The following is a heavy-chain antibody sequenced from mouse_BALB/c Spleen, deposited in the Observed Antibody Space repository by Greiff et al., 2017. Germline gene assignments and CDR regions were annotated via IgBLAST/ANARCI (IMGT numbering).Heavy chain of an antibody. CDR2: ISDGGSYT. CDR1: GFTFSDYY. D-gene: IGHD1-1*01. J-gene: IGHJ3*01. V-gene: IGHV5-4*02. Sequence: EVKLVESGGGLVKPGGSLKLSCAASGFTFSDYYMYWVRQTPEKRLAWVATISDGGSYTYYPDSVKGRFTISRDNAKNNLYLQMSSLKSEDTAMYYCARGHGSSYAWFAYWGQGTLVTVSA. CDR3: ARGHGSSYAWFAY.